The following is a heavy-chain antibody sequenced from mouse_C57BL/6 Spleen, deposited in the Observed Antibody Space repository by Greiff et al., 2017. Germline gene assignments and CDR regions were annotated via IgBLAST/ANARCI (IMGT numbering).Heavy chain of an antibody. Sequence: DVKLVESGGGLVQPKGSLKLSCAASGFSFNTYAMNWVRQAPGKGLEWVARIRSKSNNYATYYADSVKDRFTISRDDSESMLYLQMNNLKTEDTAMYYCVRQVNWAYYFDYWGQGTTLTVSS. CDR2: IRSKSNNYAT. D-gene: IGHD4-1*01. CDR3: VRQVNWAYYFDY. J-gene: IGHJ2*01. V-gene: IGHV10-1*01. CDR1: GFSFNTYA.